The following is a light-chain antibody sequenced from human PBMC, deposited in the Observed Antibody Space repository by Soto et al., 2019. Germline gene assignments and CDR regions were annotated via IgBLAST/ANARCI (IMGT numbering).Light chain of an antibody. CDR1: QSISSY. J-gene: IGKJ1*01. Sequence: GDRVTITCRASQSISSYLNWYXQXPXXXPXXLIYAASRLQSGVPSRFSGSASGTDFTLTISSLQPEDFATYYCQQSYSTWTFGQGTKVDI. V-gene: IGKV1-39*01. CDR2: AAS. CDR3: QQSYSTWT.